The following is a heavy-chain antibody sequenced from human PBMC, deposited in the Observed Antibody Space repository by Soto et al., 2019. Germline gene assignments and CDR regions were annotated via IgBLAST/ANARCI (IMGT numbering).Heavy chain of an antibody. D-gene: IGHD2-21*02. CDR1: GFTFNKYW. CDR2: INPDGSST. J-gene: IGHJ6*03. CDR3: ATGDTGDCFAGRYSMDV. V-gene: IGHV3-74*01. Sequence: EMQLEESGGGLVQPGGSLRLSCTGSGFTFNKYWIHWVRQVPEKGLVWVSRINPDGSSTNYAGSVKGRFTISRDNAKNTLYLEMSSLRVEDTAVYYCATGDTGDCFAGRYSMDVWGQGTTVTVSS.